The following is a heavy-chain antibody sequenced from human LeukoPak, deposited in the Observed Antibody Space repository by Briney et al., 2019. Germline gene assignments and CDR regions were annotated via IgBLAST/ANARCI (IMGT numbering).Heavy chain of an antibody. Sequence: SVYVSCMASGGSFSSYTISWVRQPPGQGLEWMGMIIPMLGIANYAQKFQGRVTITADKSTSTAYMELSSLRSEDTAVYYCALTTYYDSSGYYPYYFDYWGQGTLVTVSS. CDR2: IIPMLGIA. D-gene: IGHD3-22*01. CDR1: GGSFSSYT. J-gene: IGHJ4*02. V-gene: IGHV1-69*02. CDR3: ALTTYYDSSGYYPYYFDY.